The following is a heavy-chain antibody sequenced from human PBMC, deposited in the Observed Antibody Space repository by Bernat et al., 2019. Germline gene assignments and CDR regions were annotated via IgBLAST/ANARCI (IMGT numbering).Heavy chain of an antibody. Sequence: QVQLVQSGAEVKKPGASVKVSCKASGYTFTSYGISWVRQAPGQGLEWMGWISAYNGNTNYAQKLQGRVTMTTDTSTSIAYMELRSLRSDDTAVYYCASGRITMIVVDPGAFDIWGQGTMVTVSS. CDR1: GYTFTSYG. V-gene: IGHV1-18*01. J-gene: IGHJ3*02. D-gene: IGHD3-22*01. CDR2: ISAYNGNT. CDR3: ASGRITMIVVDPGAFDI.